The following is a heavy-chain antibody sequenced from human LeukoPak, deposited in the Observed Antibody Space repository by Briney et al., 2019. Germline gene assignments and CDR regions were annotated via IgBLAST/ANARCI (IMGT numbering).Heavy chain of an antibody. CDR3: ATRVVAGPFDY. CDR1: GFTFSSYA. D-gene: IGHD6-19*01. J-gene: IGHJ4*02. CDR2: ISGSGITT. Sequence: PGGSLRLSCAASGFTFSSYAMSWVRQAPGKGLEWVSAISGSGITTYYADSVKGRFTISRDNSKNTLYLQMDSLRAEDTAVYYCATRVVAGPFDYWGQGTLVTVSS. V-gene: IGHV3-23*01.